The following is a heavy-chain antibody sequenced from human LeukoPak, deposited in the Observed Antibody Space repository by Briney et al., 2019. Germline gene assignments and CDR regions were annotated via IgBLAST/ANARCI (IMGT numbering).Heavy chain of an antibody. J-gene: IGHJ4*02. D-gene: IGHD3-10*02. CDR2: ISYDGSNK. CDR3: ARDVLGPSDY. Sequence: GGSLRLSCAASGFTFSSYGMHWVRQAPGKGLEWVAVISYDGSNKYYADSVKGRFTISRDNSKNTLYLQMNSLRAEDTAVYYCARDVLGPSDYWGQGTLVTVSS. CDR1: GFTFSSYG. V-gene: IGHV3-30*03.